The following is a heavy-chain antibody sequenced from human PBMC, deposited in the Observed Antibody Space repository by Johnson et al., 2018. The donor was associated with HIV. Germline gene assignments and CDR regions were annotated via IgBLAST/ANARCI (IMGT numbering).Heavy chain of an antibody. D-gene: IGHD6-13*01. V-gene: IGHV3-23*04. CDR1: GFIFSNYA. J-gene: IGHJ3*02. CDR3: ARDGVYSSPWDAFDI. Sequence: VQLVESGGGLVQPGGSLRLSCAASGFIFSNYAMTWVRQAPGKGLEWVSAISNSDGSTYYADSVKGRFTISRDNSKNTLYLQIDSLRAEDTAVYYCARDGVYSSPWDAFDIWGQGTMVTVSS. CDR2: ISNSDGST.